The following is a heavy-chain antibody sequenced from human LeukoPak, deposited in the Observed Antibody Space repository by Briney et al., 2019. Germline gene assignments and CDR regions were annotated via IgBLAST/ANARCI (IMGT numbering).Heavy chain of an antibody. J-gene: IGHJ6*03. CDR2: IKQDGSEK. D-gene: IGHD6-13*01. Sequence: GGSLRLSCEGSGFMFGNHGLIWVRQAPGKGLEWVANIKQDGSEKYYVDSVKGRFTISRDNAKNSLYLQMNSLRAEDTAVYYCARVGSWSTMDVWGKGTTVTVSS. CDR1: GFMFGNHG. V-gene: IGHV3-7*01. CDR3: ARVGSWSTMDV.